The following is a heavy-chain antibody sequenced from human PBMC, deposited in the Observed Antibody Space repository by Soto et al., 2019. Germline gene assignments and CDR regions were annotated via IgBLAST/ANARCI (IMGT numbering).Heavy chain of an antibody. V-gene: IGHV1-69*13. J-gene: IGHJ4*02. CDR2: IIPIFGTA. CDR1: GYTFTSYD. CDR3: ARGLGYCSGGSCYPFDY. D-gene: IGHD2-15*01. Sequence: ASVKVSCKASGYTFTSYDINWGRQAPGQGLEWMGGIIPIFGTANYAQKFQGRVTITADESTSTAYMELSSLRSEDTAVYYCARGLGYCSGGSCYPFDYWGQGTLVTVSS.